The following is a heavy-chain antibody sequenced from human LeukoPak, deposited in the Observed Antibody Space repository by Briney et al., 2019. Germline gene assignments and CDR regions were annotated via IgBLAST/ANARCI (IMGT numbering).Heavy chain of an antibody. CDR1: GYTFTSYY. Sequence: GASVKVSCKASGYTFTSYYMHWVRQAPGQGLEWMGIINPSGGSTSYAQKFQGRVTMTRDMSTSTVYMELSSLRSEDTAVYYCARPATTTLYYMDVWGKGTTVTISS. CDR3: ARPATTTLYYMDV. CDR2: INPSGGST. D-gene: IGHD1-7*01. J-gene: IGHJ6*03. V-gene: IGHV1-46*01.